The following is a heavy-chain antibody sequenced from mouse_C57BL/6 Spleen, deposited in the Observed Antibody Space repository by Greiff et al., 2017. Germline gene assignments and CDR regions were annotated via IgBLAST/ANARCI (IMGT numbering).Heavy chain of an antibody. V-gene: IGHV2-9-1*01. J-gene: IGHJ4*01. CDR1: GSSLTSYA. CDR3: ARIYYYAMDY. Sequence: VKLMEPGPGLVAPSQSLSITCTVSGSSLTSYAISWVRQPPGQGLEWLGVIWTGGGTNYNSALKSRLSISKDNSKSQVFLKMNSLQTDDTARYYCARIYYYAMDYWGQGTSVTVSS. CDR2: IWTGGGT.